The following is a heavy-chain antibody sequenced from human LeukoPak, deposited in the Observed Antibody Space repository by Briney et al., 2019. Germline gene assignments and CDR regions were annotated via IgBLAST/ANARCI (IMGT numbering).Heavy chain of an antibody. Sequence: GASVKVSCKASGYTFTGYYMHWMRQAPGQGLEWMGWINPNSGGTNYAQKFQGRVTMTRDTSISTAYMELSRLRSDDTAVYYCARDTSIVGAPGGYWGQGTLVTVSS. V-gene: IGHV1-2*02. J-gene: IGHJ4*02. D-gene: IGHD1-26*01. CDR1: GYTFTGYY. CDR3: ARDTSIVGAPGGY. CDR2: INPNSGGT.